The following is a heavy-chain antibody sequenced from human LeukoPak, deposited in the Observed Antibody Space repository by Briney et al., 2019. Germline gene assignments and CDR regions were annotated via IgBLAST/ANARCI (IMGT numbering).Heavy chain of an antibody. Sequence: ASVTVPCKASGGTFSSYAISWVRQAPGQGLEWMGGIIPIFGTANYAQKFQGRVTITADESTSTAYMELSSLRSEDTAVYYCARAFSNRAYYCDFWSGYGMDVWGQGTTVTVSS. J-gene: IGHJ6*02. CDR3: ARAFSNRAYYCDFWSGYGMDV. CDR2: IIPIFGTA. CDR1: GGTFSSYA. D-gene: IGHD3-3*01. V-gene: IGHV1-69*13.